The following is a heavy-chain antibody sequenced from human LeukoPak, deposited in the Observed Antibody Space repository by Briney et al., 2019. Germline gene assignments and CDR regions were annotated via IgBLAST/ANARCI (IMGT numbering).Heavy chain of an antibody. CDR1: GFTFSSYG. V-gene: IGHV3-23*01. Sequence: EGSLRLSCAASGFTFSSYGMSWVRQAPGKGLEWVSAISGSGGSTYYADSVKGRFTISRDNSKNTLYLQMNSLKAEDTAVYYCARLNGEVTIFGSWGQGTLVTVSS. D-gene: IGHD4-17*01. CDR2: ISGSGGST. CDR3: ARLNGEVTIFGS. J-gene: IGHJ4*02.